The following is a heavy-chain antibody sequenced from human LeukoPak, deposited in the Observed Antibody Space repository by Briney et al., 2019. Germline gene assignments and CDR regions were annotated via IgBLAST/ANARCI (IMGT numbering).Heavy chain of an antibody. CDR2: ISSSSSYI. Sequence: GGSLRLSCAASGFTFSSYSMNWVRQAPGKGLEWVSSISSSSSYIYYADSVKGRFTISRDNAKNSLYLQMNSLRAEDTAVYYCARDRRPSSHRIAAAASDYWGQGTLVTVSS. CDR1: GFTFSSYS. J-gene: IGHJ4*02. V-gene: IGHV3-21*01. CDR3: ARDRRPSSHRIAAAASDY. D-gene: IGHD6-13*01.